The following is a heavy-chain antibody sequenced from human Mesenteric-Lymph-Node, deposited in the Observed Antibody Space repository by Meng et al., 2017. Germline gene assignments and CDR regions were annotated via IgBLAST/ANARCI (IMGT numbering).Heavy chain of an antibody. V-gene: IGHV3-30*04. CDR1: GFTFGSFA. CDR3: ARGFITMMRPRADAFDI. D-gene: IGHD3-22*01. CDR2: IGHGGINK. Sequence: GGSLRLSCAASGFTFGSFAMVWVRQAPGKGLDWVAVIGHGGINKFYADSVKGRFTISRDNSNSALFLQMDSLTADDTAVYYCARGFITMMRPRADAFDIWGQGTMVTVSS. J-gene: IGHJ3*02.